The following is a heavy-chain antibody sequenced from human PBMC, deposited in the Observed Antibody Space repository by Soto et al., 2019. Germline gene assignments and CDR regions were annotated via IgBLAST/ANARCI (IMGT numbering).Heavy chain of an antibody. CDR1: GFTFSSYG. V-gene: IGHV3-30*18. D-gene: IGHD1-26*01. Sequence: QVQLVESGGGVVQPGRSLRLSCAASGFTFSSYGMHWVRQAPGKGLEWVAVISYDGSNKYYADSVKGRFTISRDNSKNTLYLQMNSLRAEDTAVYYCAKARQLWEPSGYYFDYGGQGTLVTVSS. CDR3: AKARQLWEPSGYYFDY. CDR2: ISYDGSNK. J-gene: IGHJ4*02.